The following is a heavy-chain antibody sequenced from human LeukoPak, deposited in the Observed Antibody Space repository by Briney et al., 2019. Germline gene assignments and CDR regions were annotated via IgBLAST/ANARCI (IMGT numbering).Heavy chain of an antibody. CDR2: IRYDGSNK. CDR3: AKDRQLLSGYFDY. D-gene: IGHD2-2*01. V-gene: IGHV3-30*02. Sequence: GGSLRRSCAASGFTFSSYGMHWVRQAPGKGLEWVAFIRYDGSNKYYADSVKGRFTISRDNSKNTLYLQMNSLRAEDTAVYYCAKDRQLLSGYFDYWGQGTLVTVSS. J-gene: IGHJ4*02. CDR1: GFTFSSYG.